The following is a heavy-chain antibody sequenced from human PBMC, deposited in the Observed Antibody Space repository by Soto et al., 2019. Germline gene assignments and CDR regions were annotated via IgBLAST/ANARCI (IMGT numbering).Heavy chain of an antibody. CDR3: ARLNWGGPLD. CDR1: GFTFSSYW. V-gene: IGHV3-74*01. Sequence: GGSLRLSYAASGFTFSSYWMYWVRQAPGKGLVWVSRLNGDGSSTSNADSVKGRFTISRDNAKNTLFLQMNSLRAEDTAVYYCARLNWGGPLDWGQGTLVTVSS. CDR2: LNGDGSST. D-gene: IGHD3-16*01. J-gene: IGHJ4*02.